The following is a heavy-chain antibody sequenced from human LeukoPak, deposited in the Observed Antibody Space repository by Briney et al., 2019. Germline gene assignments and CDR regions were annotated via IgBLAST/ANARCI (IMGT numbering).Heavy chain of an antibody. CDR1: GGSISSYY. CDR2: IYYSGST. Sequence: SSETPSLTCTVSGGSISSYYWSWFRQPPGKGLEYIGYIYYSGSTNYNPSLKSRVTISLDTPKNQFSLKLRSVTAADTAVYYCGRGLAARYGGYDFTDSWGQGTLVTVSS. V-gene: IGHV4-59*01. CDR3: GRGLAARYGGYDFTDS. D-gene: IGHD5-12*01. J-gene: IGHJ4*02.